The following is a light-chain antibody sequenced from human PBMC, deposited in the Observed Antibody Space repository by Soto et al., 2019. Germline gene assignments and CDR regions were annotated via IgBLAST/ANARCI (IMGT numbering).Light chain of an antibody. J-gene: IGKJ2*01. CDR3: HQYYSTPST. Sequence: DIVMTQSPDSLAVSLGERATINCKSSQSVFYSSNNKNYLVWYQQRPGQPPKPLIYWASTRESGVPDRFSGSGSGTDFTLTISSLQAEDVAVYYCHQYYSTPSTFGQGTKLEIK. CDR2: WAS. V-gene: IGKV4-1*01. CDR1: QSVFYSSNNKNY.